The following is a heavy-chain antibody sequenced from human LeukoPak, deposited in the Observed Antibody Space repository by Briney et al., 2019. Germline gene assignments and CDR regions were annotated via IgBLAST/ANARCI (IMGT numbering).Heavy chain of an antibody. CDR3: AKGPSSGYYYYYYYMDV. CDR1: GFTFSSYG. CDR2: ISYDGSNK. D-gene: IGHD3-22*01. J-gene: IGHJ6*03. Sequence: GGSLRLSCAASGFTFSSYGMHWVRQAPGKGLEWVAVISYDGSNKYYADSVKGRFTISRDNSKNTLYLQMNSLRAEDTAVYYCAKGPSSGYYYYYYYMDVWGKGTTVTVSS. V-gene: IGHV3-30*18.